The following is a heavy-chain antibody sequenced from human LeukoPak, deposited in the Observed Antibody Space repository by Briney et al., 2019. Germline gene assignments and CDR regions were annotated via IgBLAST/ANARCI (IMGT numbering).Heavy chain of an antibody. CDR2: MGIGGDT. J-gene: IGHJ3*02. CDR3: VRERSGTSSDGFDI. Sequence: GGSLRLSCAGSGFTFSNYEMHWVRQVAGGGLEGVSAMGIGGDTFYTGSVKGRFTISRENAKNSFFLQMNSLSAGDTALYYCVRERSGTSSDGFDIWGQGTMVTVSS. V-gene: IGHV3-13*01. CDR1: GFTFSNYE. D-gene: IGHD1-26*01.